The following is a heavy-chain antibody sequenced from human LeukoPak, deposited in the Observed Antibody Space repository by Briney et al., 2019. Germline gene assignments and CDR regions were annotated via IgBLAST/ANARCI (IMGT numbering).Heavy chain of an antibody. J-gene: IGHJ4*02. Sequence: GGLLRPSCAASGFPFSSSRMSWVRQAPGKGLEWVANIKEDGSEKYYVHSVKSRFTISRVNAKNLLYLRMNSLRAEDKALHYCARDHTRGYGDCGDYWGQGTLVTVSS. D-gene: IGHD4-17*01. CDR3: ARDHTRGYGDCGDY. CDR2: IKEDGSEK. V-gene: IGHV3-7*01. CDR1: GFPFSSSR.